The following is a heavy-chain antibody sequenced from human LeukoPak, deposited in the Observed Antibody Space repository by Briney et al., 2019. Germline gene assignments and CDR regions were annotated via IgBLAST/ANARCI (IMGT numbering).Heavy chain of an antibody. CDR3: AKGHIVVVTAGWFDP. Sequence: GGSLRLSCVASGFTFSSYAMSWVRQAPGKGLEWVSAISGSGGSTYYADSVKGRFTISRDNSKNTLYLQMNSLRAEDTAVYYCAKGHIVVVTAGWFDPWGQGTLVTVSS. CDR2: ISGSGGST. D-gene: IGHD2-21*02. J-gene: IGHJ5*02. CDR1: GFTFSSYA. V-gene: IGHV3-23*01.